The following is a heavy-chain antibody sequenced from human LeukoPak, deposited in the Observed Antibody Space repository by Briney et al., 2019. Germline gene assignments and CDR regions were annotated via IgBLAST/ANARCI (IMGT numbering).Heavy chain of an antibody. Sequence: GGSLRLSCAASGFTFSTYAMSWVRQAPGKGLERVSAISGSGGTTYYADSVKGRFTISRDNSKNTLYLQMNSLRAEDTAVYYCAKDPGYYYGSGSSVWGQGTMVTVSS. D-gene: IGHD3-10*01. CDR3: AKDPGYYYGSGSSV. CDR1: GFTFSTYA. CDR2: ISGSGGTT. V-gene: IGHV3-23*01. J-gene: IGHJ3*01.